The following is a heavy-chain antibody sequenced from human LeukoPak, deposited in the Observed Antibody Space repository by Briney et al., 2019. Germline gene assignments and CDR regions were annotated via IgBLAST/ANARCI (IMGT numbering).Heavy chain of an antibody. CDR1: GFIFSDST. CDR3: ARERSWNGPLDY. D-gene: IGHD1-1*01. J-gene: IGHJ4*02. V-gene: IGHV3-30*04. CDR2: ASFHGSNT. Sequence: PGGSLRLSCAASGFIFSDSTMRWVRQAPGKGLEWVAAASFHGSNTYYADSMKGRFTISRDNSKNTVYLQMNSLRTEDTAVYYCARERSWNGPLDYWGQGTLVTVSS.